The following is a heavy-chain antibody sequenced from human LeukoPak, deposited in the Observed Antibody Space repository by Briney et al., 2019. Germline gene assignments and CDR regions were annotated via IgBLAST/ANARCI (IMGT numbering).Heavy chain of an antibody. J-gene: IGHJ4*01. CDR1: GFTFDEYG. CDR2: IDWNGDT. CDR3: ARRAMIVVATPAVDY. D-gene: IGHD3-22*01. V-gene: IGHV3-20*04. Sequence: GGCLRLSCAASGFTFDEYGMSWDRQTPGKGLEWVSGIDWNGDTGYADSVKGRFTISRNNAKNSLYLQMNSLRAEDTALYYCARRAMIVVATPAVDYWGHGSLVTVSS.